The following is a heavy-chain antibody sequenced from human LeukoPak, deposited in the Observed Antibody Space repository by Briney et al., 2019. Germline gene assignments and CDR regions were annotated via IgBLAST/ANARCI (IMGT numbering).Heavy chain of an antibody. CDR1: GGSFSGYY. CDR3: ARFGTGYSSSWYKAGDWFDP. Sequence: SETLPLTCAVYGGSFSGYYWSWIRQPPGKGLEWIGEINHSGSTNYNPSLKSRVTISVDTSKNQFSLKLSSVTAADTAVYYCARFGTGYSSSWYKAGDWFDPWGQGTLVTVSS. V-gene: IGHV4-34*01. J-gene: IGHJ5*02. CDR2: INHSGST. D-gene: IGHD6-13*01.